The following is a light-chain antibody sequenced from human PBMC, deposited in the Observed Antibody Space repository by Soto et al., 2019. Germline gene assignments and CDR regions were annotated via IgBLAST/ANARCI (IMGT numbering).Light chain of an antibody. CDR3: CSYARTTHV. CDR1: TSDIGGYKY. CDR2: DVT. V-gene: IGLV2-11*01. Sequence: QSALTQPPSVSGSPGQSVTISCTGTTSDIGGYKYVSWYQQLPGIAPKLMIFDVTKRPSGVPDRFSGSNSGNTASLTISGLQAEDEAIYYCCSYARTTHVFGTGTKVTVL. J-gene: IGLJ1*01.